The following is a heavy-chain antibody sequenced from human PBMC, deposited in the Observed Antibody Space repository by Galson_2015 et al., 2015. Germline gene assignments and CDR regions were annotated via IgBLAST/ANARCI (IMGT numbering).Heavy chain of an antibody. V-gene: IGHV3-15*01. Sequence: SLRLSCAASGFTFSNAWMSWVRQAPGKGLEWVGRIKSKTDGGTTDYAAPVKGRFTISRDDSKNTLYLQMNSLKTEDTAAYYCTCCGYSYGYDYWGQGTLVTVSS. J-gene: IGHJ4*02. CDR1: GFTFSNAW. D-gene: IGHD5-18*01. CDR2: IKSKTDGGTT. CDR3: TCCGYSYGYDY.